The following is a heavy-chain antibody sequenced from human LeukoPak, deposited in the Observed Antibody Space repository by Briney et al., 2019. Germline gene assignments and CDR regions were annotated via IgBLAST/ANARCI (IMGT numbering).Heavy chain of an antibody. V-gene: IGHV3-48*03. D-gene: IGHD5-18*01. CDR1: GFTFSSYE. CDR3: ARARTRSWIQLWTLDY. J-gene: IGHJ4*02. Sequence: SGGSLRLSXAASGFTFSSYEMNSVCQAPGKGVEWVSYISSSGSTIYYADSVKGRFTISRDNAKNSLYLQMNSLRAEDTAVYYCARARTRSWIQLWTLDYWGQGTLVTVSS. CDR2: ISSSGSTI.